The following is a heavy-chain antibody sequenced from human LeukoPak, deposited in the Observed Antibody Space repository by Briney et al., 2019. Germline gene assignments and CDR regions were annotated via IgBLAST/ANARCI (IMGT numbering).Heavy chain of an antibody. CDR2: INPSGGST. CDR3: ARFTYSYGFDY. J-gene: IGHJ4*02. V-gene: IGHV1-46*01. CDR1: GYTFTSYY. Sequence: GASVKVSCKASGYTFTSYYMHWVRQAPGQGLEWMGIINPSGGSTSYAQKFQGRVTMTRDTSTGTVYMELSSLRSEDTAVYYCARFTYSYGFDYWGQGTLVTVSS. D-gene: IGHD5-18*01.